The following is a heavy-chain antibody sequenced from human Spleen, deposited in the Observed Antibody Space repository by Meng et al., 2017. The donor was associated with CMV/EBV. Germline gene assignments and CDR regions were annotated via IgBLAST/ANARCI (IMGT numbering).Heavy chain of an antibody. D-gene: IGHD1-1*01. CDR2: INPSGDST. Sequence: ASVKVSCKASGYTFTNYYMHWVRQAPGQGLEWMGVINPSGDSTTHAQKLQGRLTMTRDTSTGTAYMEVRSLKSDDTALYYCARGAVELERGDYYGMDVWGQGTTVTVSS. V-gene: IGHV1-46*04. CDR1: GYTFTNYY. J-gene: IGHJ6*02. CDR3: ARGAVELERGDYYGMDV.